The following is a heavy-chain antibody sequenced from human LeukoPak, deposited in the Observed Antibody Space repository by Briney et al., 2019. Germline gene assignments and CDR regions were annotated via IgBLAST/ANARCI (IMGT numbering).Heavy chain of an antibody. D-gene: IGHD2-21*02. J-gene: IGHJ4*02. CDR2: IIPILGIA. CDR1: GGTFSSYA. Sequence: SVKVSCKASGGTFSSYAIGWVRQAPGQGLEWMGRIIPILGIANYAQKFQGRVTITADKSTSTAYMELSSLRSEDTAVYYCARDDGAYCGGDCYSPTDYWGQGTLVTVSS. V-gene: IGHV1-69*04. CDR3: ARDDGAYCGGDCYSPTDY.